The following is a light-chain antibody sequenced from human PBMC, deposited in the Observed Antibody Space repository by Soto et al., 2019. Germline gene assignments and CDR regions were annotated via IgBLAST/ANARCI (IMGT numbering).Light chain of an antibody. CDR1: QSVLSSSNNQNH. Sequence: DIVMTQSPDSLAVSLGERATINCKSSQSVLSSSNNQNHLAWYQQKPGQPPRLLIYWASTRESGVPDRFSGGGSGTDFTLTISSLQAGDVAVYYCQQYYTTPLTFGGGTKVEI. CDR3: QQYYTTPLT. J-gene: IGKJ4*01. V-gene: IGKV4-1*01. CDR2: WAS.